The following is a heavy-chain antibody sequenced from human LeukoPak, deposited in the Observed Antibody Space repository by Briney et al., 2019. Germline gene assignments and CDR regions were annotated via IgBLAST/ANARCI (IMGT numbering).Heavy chain of an antibody. CDR1: GYTFISYY. V-gene: IGHV1-46*01. CDR2: INPSGGST. Sequence: GASVTVSCKASGYTFISYYMHWVRQAPGQGLAWMGIINPSGGSTSYAQKFQGRVTMTRDMSASTVYMELSSLRSEDTAVYYCARAYYYYYYMDVWGKGTTVTVSS. J-gene: IGHJ6*03. CDR3: ARAYYYYYYMDV.